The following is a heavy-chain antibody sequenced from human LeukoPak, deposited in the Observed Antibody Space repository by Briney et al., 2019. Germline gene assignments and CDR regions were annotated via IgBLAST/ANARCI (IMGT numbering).Heavy chain of an antibody. CDR1: GVTFSSYS. CDR3: ARGELLKGGAFDI. J-gene: IGHJ3*02. D-gene: IGHD1-26*01. CDR2: ISSSSTE. Sequence: GGSLRLSCAASGVTFSSYSMNWVRQAPGKGLEWVSYISSSSTEYYADSVKGRFTISRDNAKNSLYLQMDSLRAADTAVYYCARGELLKGGAFDIWGQGTMVTVSS. V-gene: IGHV3-48*04.